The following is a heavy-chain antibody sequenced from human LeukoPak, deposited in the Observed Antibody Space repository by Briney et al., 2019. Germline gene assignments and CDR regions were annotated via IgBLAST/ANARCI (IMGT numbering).Heavy chain of an antibody. J-gene: IGHJ4*02. Sequence: PGGSLRLSCAASGFTFNSHVMGWVRQAPGKGLEWVATVDGIGDGTYYAGSVKGRFIISRDNSKNTMYLQMNRLGAEDTAVYYCAKYYYDRIRYFDYWGQGTLVTVSS. CDR1: GFTFNSHV. CDR3: AKYYYDRIRYFDY. V-gene: IGHV3-23*01. D-gene: IGHD3-22*01. CDR2: VDGIGDGT.